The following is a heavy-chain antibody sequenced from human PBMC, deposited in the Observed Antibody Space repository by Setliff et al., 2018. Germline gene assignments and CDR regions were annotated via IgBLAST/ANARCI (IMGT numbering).Heavy chain of an antibody. CDR2: IYHDGPS. Sequence: SETLSLTCTVSGGSMRSISYYWGWVRQPPGKGLEWIGYIYHDGPSVHYNPSLKSRVTMSVDKSKNQFSLKLSSVTAADTAVYYCARGGERYYSASWGQGTLVTVSS. J-gene: IGHJ4*02. CDR1: GGSMRSISYY. V-gene: IGHV4-39*07. CDR3: ARGGERYYSAS. D-gene: IGHD1-20*01.